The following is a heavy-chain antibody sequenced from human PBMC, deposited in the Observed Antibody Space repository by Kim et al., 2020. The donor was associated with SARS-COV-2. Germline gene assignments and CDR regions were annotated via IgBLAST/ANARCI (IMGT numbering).Heavy chain of an antibody. CDR1: GFTFTDSA. J-gene: IGHJ3*02. Sequence: GGSLRLSCAASGFTFTDSAINLVRQASGQGLEWVGRIRSKATTYATAYTASVKGRFTISRDDSKNTAYLQMNSLKTEDTAVYFCTRVPGTPLAFWDAFD. D-gene: IGHD1-1*01. V-gene: IGHV3-73*01. CDR2: IRSKATTYAT. CDR3: TRVPGTPLAFWDAFD.